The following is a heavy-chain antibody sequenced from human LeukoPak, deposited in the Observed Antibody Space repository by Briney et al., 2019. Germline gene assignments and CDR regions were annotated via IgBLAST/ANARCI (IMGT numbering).Heavy chain of an antibody. D-gene: IGHD2-8*01. J-gene: IGHJ4*02. Sequence: GGSLRLSCAASGFTFSDYYMSWIRQAPGKGLEWVSYISSSGSTIYYADSVKGRFTISRDNAKNSLYLQMNSLRAEDTAVYYSAREAFHGRALDYWGQGTLVTVSS. CDR2: ISSSGSTI. CDR3: AREAFHGRALDY. CDR1: GFTFSDYY. V-gene: IGHV3-11*01.